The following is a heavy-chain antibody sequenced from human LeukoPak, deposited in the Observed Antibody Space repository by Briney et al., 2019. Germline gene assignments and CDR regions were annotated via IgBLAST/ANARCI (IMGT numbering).Heavy chain of an antibody. V-gene: IGHV3-53*01. CDR3: ARSMTLTDAFDV. J-gene: IGHJ3*01. D-gene: IGHD2-21*01. CDR2: IHSGGST. Sequence: GGSLRLSCAASGFTVSSNYMSWVRQAPGKGLEWVSIIHSGGSTYYADSVKGRVTISRDNSKNTVSLQVNNLRAEDTAVYYCARSMTLTDAFDVWGQGTMVTVSS. CDR1: GFTVSSNY.